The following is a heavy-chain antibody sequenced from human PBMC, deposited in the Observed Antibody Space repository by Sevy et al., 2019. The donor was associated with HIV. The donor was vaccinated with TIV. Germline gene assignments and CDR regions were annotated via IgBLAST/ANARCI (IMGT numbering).Heavy chain of an antibody. Sequence: GGSLRLSCAASGFTVSSNYMSWVRQAPGKGLEWVSVIYSSGSTYYADSVKGRITISRDNTKNTRYHQMNSLGAEDTAVYYWGRDSAKRLRAFDIWGQGTMVTVSS. J-gene: IGHJ3*02. CDR1: GFTVSSNY. V-gene: IGHV3-53*01. CDR3: GRDSAKRLRAFDI. CDR2: IYSSGST. D-gene: IGHD4-17*01.